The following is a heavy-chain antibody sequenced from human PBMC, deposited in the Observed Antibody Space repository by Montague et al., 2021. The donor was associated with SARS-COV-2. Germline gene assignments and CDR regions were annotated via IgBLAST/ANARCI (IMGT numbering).Heavy chain of an antibody. D-gene: IGHD5-24*01. J-gene: IGHJ6*02. V-gene: IGHV3-30*18. CDR1: GFTFSNFG. CDR2: ISYDGSNK. CDR3: AKDWGFWDGYGNDYPMDV. Sequence: SLRLSCAASGFTFSNFGMHWVRQPPGKGLEWVALISYDGSNKHYADSVKGRFTISRDNSKNTLYLQMSSLRAEDTAVYHCAKDWGFWDGYGNDYPMDVWGQGNTVTVSS.